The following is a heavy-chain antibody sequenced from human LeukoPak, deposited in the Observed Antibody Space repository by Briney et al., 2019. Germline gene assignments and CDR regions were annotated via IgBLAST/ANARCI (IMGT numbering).Heavy chain of an antibody. D-gene: IGHD4-17*01. V-gene: IGHV1-69*05. CDR3: AYGDSDLNFDY. CDR2: IIPIFGTA. Sequence: SVKVSCKASGGTFSSYAISWVRQAPGQGLEWMGGIIPIFGTANYAQKLQGRVTMTTDTSTSTAYMELRSLRSDDTAVYYCAYGDSDLNFDYWGQGTLVTVSS. J-gene: IGHJ4*02. CDR1: GGTFSSYA.